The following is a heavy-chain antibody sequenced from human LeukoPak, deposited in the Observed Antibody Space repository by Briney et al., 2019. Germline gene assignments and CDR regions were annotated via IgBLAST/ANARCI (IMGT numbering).Heavy chain of an antibody. J-gene: IGHJ4*02. CDR1: GFTFNSYS. CDR2: ISSDASIT. D-gene: IGHD1-26*01. Sequence: PGGSLRLSCAASGFTFNSYSMHWVRQAPGKGLEWVAVISSDASITYYADSVKGRFTVSRDNSKDTLYLQMNSLRGEDTAVYYCAKEGQEGATPFDYWGQGSLVTVSS. CDR3: AKEGQEGATPFDY. V-gene: IGHV3-30*04.